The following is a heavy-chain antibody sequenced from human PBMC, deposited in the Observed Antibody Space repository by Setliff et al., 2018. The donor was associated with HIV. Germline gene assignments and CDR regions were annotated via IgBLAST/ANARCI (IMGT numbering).Heavy chain of an antibody. CDR3: ATDQNVRPRYYGMDV. J-gene: IGHJ6*02. V-gene: IGHV3-74*01. D-gene: IGHD3-10*02. CDR2: INSDGSTT. CDR1: GFTFSNYW. Sequence: QPGGSLRLSCAASGFTFSNYWMHWVRQPPGKGLVWVSRINSDGSTTNYADSVKGRFTIFRDDAKDTLYLQMTSLRAGDAAVYYCATDQNVRPRYYGMDVWGQGTTVTVSS.